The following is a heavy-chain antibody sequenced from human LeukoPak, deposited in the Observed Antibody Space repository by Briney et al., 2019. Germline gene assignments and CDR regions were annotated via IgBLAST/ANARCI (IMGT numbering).Heavy chain of an antibody. CDR1: GYTFTSYY. CDR3: ARDHLANLASRLFDP. D-gene: IGHD3-3*01. J-gene: IGHJ5*02. V-gene: IGHV1-2*02. CDR2: INPSSGGT. Sequence: ASVKVSCKASGYTFTSYYMHWVRQAPGQGLEWMGWINPSSGGTNYAQKFQGRVTMTRDTSISTAYMELSRLRSDDTAVYYCARDHLANLASRLFDPWGQGTLVTVSS.